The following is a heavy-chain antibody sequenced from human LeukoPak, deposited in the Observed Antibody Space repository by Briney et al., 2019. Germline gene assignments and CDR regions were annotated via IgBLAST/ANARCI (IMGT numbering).Heavy chain of an antibody. D-gene: IGHD4-23*01. V-gene: IGHV3-53*01. Sequence: GGSLRLSCAASGFTVSSTYMSWVRQAPGKGLEWVSVIYSGGSTYYADSVKGRFTISRDNSKTTLYLQMNSLRAEDTAVCYCARWLDYWGQGTLVTVSS. CDR1: GFTVSSTY. CDR2: IYSGGST. J-gene: IGHJ4*02. CDR3: ARWLDY.